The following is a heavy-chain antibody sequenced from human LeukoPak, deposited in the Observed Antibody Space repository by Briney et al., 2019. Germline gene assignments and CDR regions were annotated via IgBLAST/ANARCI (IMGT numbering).Heavy chain of an antibody. Sequence: PSETLSLTCAVYGGSFSGYYWSWIRQPPGKGLEWIGEINHSGSTNYNPSLKSRVTISVDTSKNQFSLKLSSVTAADTAVYYCAREWARYYYGMDVWGQGTTVTVSS. J-gene: IGHJ6*02. CDR3: AREWARYYYGMDV. V-gene: IGHV4-34*01. D-gene: IGHD1-26*01. CDR1: GGSFSGYY. CDR2: INHSGST.